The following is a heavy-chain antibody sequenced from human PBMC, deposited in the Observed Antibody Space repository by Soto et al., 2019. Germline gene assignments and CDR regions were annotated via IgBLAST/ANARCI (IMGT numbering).Heavy chain of an antibody. CDR2: ISAYNGNT. J-gene: IGHJ3*02. CDR1: GYTFTSYG. Sequence: ASVKVSCKASGYTFTSYGISWVRQAPGQGLEWMGWISAYNGNTNYAQKLQGRVTMTTDTSTSTAYMELRSLRSDDTAVYYCARDKARLTIFGVAQRDAFDIWGQGTMVTVS. D-gene: IGHD3-3*01. CDR3: ARDKARLTIFGVAQRDAFDI. V-gene: IGHV1-18*04.